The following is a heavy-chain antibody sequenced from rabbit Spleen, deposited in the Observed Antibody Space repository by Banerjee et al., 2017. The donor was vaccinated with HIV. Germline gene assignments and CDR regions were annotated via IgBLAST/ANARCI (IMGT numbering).Heavy chain of an antibody. CDR3: ARDLDGVIGWNFGW. CDR2: IYTSSGGT. CDR1: GFSFSSKYD. Sequence: QEQLVESGGGLVKPGASLTLTCKASGFSFSSKYDMCWVRQAPGKGLELIACIYTSSGGTYYATWVNGRFTISRSTSLNTVTLQMTSLTVADTATYFCARDLDGVIGWNFGWWGPGTLVTVS. D-gene: IGHD1-1*01. V-gene: IGHV1S43*01. J-gene: IGHJ4*01.